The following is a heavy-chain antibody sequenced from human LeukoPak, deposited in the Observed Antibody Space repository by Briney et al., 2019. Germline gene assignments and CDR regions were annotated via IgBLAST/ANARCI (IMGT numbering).Heavy chain of an antibody. CDR2: ISYDGSNK. J-gene: IGHJ4*02. Sequence: GGSLRLSCAASGFTFSSYGMHWVRQAPGKGLEWVAVISYDGSNKYYADSVKGRFTISRDNSKNTLYLQMNSLRAEDTAVYYCAKVRRPAMVRGVDYWGQGTLVTVSS. CDR3: AKVRRPAMVRGVDY. CDR1: GFTFSSYG. V-gene: IGHV3-30*18. D-gene: IGHD3-10*01.